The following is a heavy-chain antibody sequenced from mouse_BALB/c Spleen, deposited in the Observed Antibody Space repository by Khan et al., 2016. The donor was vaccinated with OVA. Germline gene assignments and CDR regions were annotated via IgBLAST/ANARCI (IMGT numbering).Heavy chain of an antibody. J-gene: IGHJ1*01. Sequence: DVQLQESGPGLVKPSQTVSLTCTVTGISITSGNYRWSWIRQFPGNKLEWIGNIYYSGTVTYNPSLTSRTTITRVTSKNQFFLEMNSLTAEDTATYYCARDCGSLYWYFDVWGAGTTVTVSS. CDR2: IYYSGTV. V-gene: IGHV3-5*02. CDR1: GISITSGNYR. CDR3: ARDCGSLYWYFDV. D-gene: IGHD1-1*01.